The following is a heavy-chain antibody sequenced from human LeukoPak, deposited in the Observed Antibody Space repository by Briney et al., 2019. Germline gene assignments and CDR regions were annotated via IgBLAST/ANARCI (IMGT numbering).Heavy chain of an antibody. Sequence: GGSLRLSCAASGFTFSSYGMHWVRQAPGKGLEWVAVIWYDGSNKYYADSVKGRFTISRDNSKNTLYLQMNSLRAEDTAVYYCARDFGIGATEGTMDVWGQGTTVTVSS. V-gene: IGHV3-33*01. D-gene: IGHD5-12*01. CDR3: ARDFGIGATEGTMDV. CDR1: GFTFSSYG. J-gene: IGHJ6*02. CDR2: IWYDGSNK.